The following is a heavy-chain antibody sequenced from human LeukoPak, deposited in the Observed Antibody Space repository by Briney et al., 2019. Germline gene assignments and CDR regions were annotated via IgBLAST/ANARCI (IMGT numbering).Heavy chain of an antibody. J-gene: IGHJ4*02. CDR1: GFTFSSYS. CDR3: ASRYSSSWYGAVDY. Sequence: GGSLRLSCAASGFTFSSYSMNWIRQAPGKGLEWVSYISSSGATVYYADSVKGRFTISRDNAKNSLYLQMNSLRAEDTAVYYCASRYSSSWYGAVDYWGQGTLVTVSS. CDR2: ISSSGATV. D-gene: IGHD6-13*01. V-gene: IGHV3-48*04.